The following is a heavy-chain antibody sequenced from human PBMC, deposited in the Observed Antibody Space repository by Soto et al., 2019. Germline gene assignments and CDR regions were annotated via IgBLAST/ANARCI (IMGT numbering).Heavy chain of an antibody. CDR3: ARGGSSWYSIDY. CDR1: GGSISSYY. CDR2: IYYSGST. J-gene: IGHJ4*02. V-gene: IGHV4-59*01. Sequence: SETLSLTCTVSGGSISSYYWSWIRQPPGKGLEWIGYIYYSGSTNYNPSLKSRVTISVDTSKNQFSLKLSSVTAADTAVYYCARGGSSWYSIDYWGQGTLVTVSS. D-gene: IGHD6-13*01.